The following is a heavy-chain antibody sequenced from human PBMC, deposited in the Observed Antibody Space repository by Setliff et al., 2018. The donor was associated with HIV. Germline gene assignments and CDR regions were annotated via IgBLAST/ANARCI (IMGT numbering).Heavy chain of an antibody. Sequence: PGGSLRLSCTTSGFTFGDYPMGWFRQAPGKGLEWVSSISSSSSYIYYADSVKGRFTISRDNAKNSLYLQMSSLRVDDTAIYYCGNKGGQVWGPGTQVTVSS. CDR1: GFTFGDYP. V-gene: IGHV3-21*03. J-gene: IGHJ1*01. CDR3: GNKGGQV. D-gene: IGHD3-16*01. CDR2: ISSSSSYI.